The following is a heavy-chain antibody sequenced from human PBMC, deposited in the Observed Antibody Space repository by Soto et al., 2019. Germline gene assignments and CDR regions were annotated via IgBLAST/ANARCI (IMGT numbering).Heavy chain of an antibody. CDR3: ARGPRGYVYYHGMDV. D-gene: IGHD3-10*01. CDR1: GGSISSYY. J-gene: IGHJ6*02. CDR2: IDTSGTT. V-gene: IGHV4-4*07. Sequence: PSETLSLTCTVSGGSISSYYCSWIRQSAGKGLEWIGRIDTSGTTNYNPSLKSRVTMSVDASKNQFSLNLSSVTAADKAVYYCARGPRGYVYYHGMDVWGQGTTVTVSS.